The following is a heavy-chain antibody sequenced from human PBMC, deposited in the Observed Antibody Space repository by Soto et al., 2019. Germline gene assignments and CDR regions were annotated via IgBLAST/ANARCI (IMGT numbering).Heavy chain of an antibody. CDR1: GYNFISYG. Sequence: QVKLVQSGAEVQKPGASVKVSCKASGYNFISYGITWVRQAPGQGLEWMGWISGYNGNTNYEQRLHGRVTLTTDSSTNTDYMELTSLRSDDTAVYYCARDLSEDNCSYYYASPGFICYYGMDVWGQGTTVTVSS. D-gene: IGHD3-22*01. J-gene: IGHJ6*02. V-gene: IGHV1-18*01. CDR3: ARDLSEDNCSYYYASPGFICYYGMDV. CDR2: ISGYNGNT.